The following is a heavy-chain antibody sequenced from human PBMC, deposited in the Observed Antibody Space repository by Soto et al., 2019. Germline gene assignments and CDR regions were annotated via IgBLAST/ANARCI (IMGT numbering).Heavy chain of an antibody. D-gene: IGHD2-21*01. J-gene: IGHJ4*02. V-gene: IGHV3-7*01. Sequence: EVQLVESGGGLVQPGGSLRLSCAASGFTFSSYWMSWVHQAPGKGLEWVANMKQDGSEKYYVDSVKGRFTISRDNAKNSLYLQMNSLRAEDTAVYYCARENCGNCPSDYWGQGTLVTVSS. CDR1: GFTFSSYW. CDR2: MKQDGSEK. CDR3: ARENCGNCPSDY.